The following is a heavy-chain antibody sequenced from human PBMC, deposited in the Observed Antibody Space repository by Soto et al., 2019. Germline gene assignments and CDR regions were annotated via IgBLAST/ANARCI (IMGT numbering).Heavy chain of an antibody. CDR3: ARLAAAGDDAFDI. J-gene: IGHJ3*02. CDR1: GFTVSSNY. CDR2: IYSGGST. D-gene: IGHD6-13*01. V-gene: IGHV3-53*01. Sequence: GGSLRLSCAASGFTVSSNYMSWVRQAPGKGLEWVSVIYSGGSTYYADSVKGRFTISRDNSKNTLYLQMNSLRAEDTAVYYCARLAAAGDDAFDIWGQGTMVTVSS.